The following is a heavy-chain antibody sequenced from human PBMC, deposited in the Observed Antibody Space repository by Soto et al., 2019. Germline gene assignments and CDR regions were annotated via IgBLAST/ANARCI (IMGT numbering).Heavy chain of an antibody. V-gene: IGHV1-24*01. CDR3: ASRAHTELLVYYYYGMDV. CDR2: FDPEDGET. Sequence: ASVKVSCKVSGYTLTELSMHWVRQAPGKGLEWMGGFDPEDGETIYAQKFQGRVTMTEDTSTDTAYMELSSLRSEDTAVYYCASRAHTELLVYYYYGMDVWGQGTTVTVSS. CDR1: GYTLTELS. J-gene: IGHJ6*02. D-gene: IGHD1-26*01.